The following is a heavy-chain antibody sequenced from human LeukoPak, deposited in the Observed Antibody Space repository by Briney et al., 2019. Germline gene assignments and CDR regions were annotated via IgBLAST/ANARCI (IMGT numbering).Heavy chain of an antibody. CDR1: GGSISSYY. V-gene: IGHV4-59*01. CDR3: ARETGYNPNFDY. D-gene: IGHD5-24*01. Sequence: SETLSLTCTVSGGSISSYYWSWIRQPPGKGLEWIGYIYYSGSANYNPSLKSRVTISVDTSKNQFSLKLSPVTAADTAVYYCARETGYNPNFDYWGQGTLVTISS. J-gene: IGHJ4*02. CDR2: IYYSGSA.